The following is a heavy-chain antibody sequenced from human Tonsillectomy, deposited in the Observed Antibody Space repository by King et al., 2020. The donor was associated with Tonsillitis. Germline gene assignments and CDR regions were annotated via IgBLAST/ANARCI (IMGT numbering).Heavy chain of an antibody. J-gene: IGHJ5*02. CDR2: IFYSGST. D-gene: IGHD2-15*01. Sequence: QLQESGPGLVKPSETLSLTCAVSGASISRYHWSWIRQPPGKRLEWIGYIFYSGSTNYNPSLKSRVTMSVDTSRNQFSLKLTSVTAVDTAVYYCARDMGEYCRGGSCFNWFDPWGQGTLVTVSS. CDR3: ARDMGEYCRGGSCFNWFDP. CDR1: GASISRYH. V-gene: IGHV4-59*01.